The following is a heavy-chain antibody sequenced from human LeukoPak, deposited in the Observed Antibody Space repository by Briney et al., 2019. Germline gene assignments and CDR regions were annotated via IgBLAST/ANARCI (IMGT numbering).Heavy chain of an antibody. Sequence: PGGSLRLSCAASGFTFSSYSMNWVRQAPGKGLEWVSSISSSSSYIYYADSVKGRFTISRDNAKTSLYLQMNSLRAEDTAVYYCFRQKTAYDILTGYYPKHYGMDVWGQGTTVTVSS. J-gene: IGHJ6*02. V-gene: IGHV3-21*01. CDR3: FRQKTAYDILTGYYPKHYGMDV. CDR1: GFTFSSYS. D-gene: IGHD3-9*01. CDR2: ISSSSSYI.